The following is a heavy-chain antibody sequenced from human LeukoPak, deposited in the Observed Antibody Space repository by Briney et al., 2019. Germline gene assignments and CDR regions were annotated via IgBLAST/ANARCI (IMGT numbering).Heavy chain of an antibody. CDR2: ISSSSSTI. Sequence: GGSLRLSCAASGFTFSSYGMHWVRQAPGKGLEWVSYISSSSSTIYYADSVKGRFTISRDNAKNSLYLQMNSLRAEDTAVYYCARDHGGNGDFWTFDAFDIWGQGTMVTVSS. V-gene: IGHV3-48*01. CDR1: GFTFSSYG. J-gene: IGHJ3*02. CDR3: ARDHGGNGDFWTFDAFDI. D-gene: IGHD3/OR15-3a*01.